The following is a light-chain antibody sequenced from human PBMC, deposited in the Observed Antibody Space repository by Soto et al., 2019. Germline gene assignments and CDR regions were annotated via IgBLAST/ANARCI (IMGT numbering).Light chain of an antibody. CDR1: SSDVGSYKY. J-gene: IGLJ2*01. CDR2: EVN. Sequence: QSALTQPPSASGSPGQSVTISCTGISSDVGSYKYVSWYQQYPGKAPKLMVYEVNKRPSGVPDRCSGSKSGNPASLTVSGLQAEDEADYYCSSNAGSDNLVFGGGTQLTVL. V-gene: IGLV2-8*01. CDR3: SSNAGSDNLV.